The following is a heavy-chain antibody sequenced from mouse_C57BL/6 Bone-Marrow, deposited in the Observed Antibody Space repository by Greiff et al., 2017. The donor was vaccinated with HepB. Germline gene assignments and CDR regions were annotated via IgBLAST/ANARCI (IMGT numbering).Heavy chain of an antibody. Sequence: EVKLVESGGGLVKPGGSLKLSCAASGFTFSSYAMSWVRQTPEKRPEWVATISDGGSYTYYPDNVKGRFTISRDNAKNNLYLQMSHLKSEDTAMYYCARGYYYGSSYEAMDYWGQGTSVTVSS. J-gene: IGHJ4*01. CDR1: GFTFSSYA. CDR3: ARGYYYGSSYEAMDY. D-gene: IGHD1-1*01. CDR2: ISDGGSYT. V-gene: IGHV5-4*03.